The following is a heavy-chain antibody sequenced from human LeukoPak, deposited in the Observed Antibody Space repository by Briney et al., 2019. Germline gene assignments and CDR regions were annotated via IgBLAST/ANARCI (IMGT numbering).Heavy chain of an antibody. CDR1: GYTFTSYG. D-gene: IGHD4-17*01. CDR3: ALLAVTTWEDY. V-gene: IGHV1-18*01. Sequence: ASVKVSCKASGYTFTSYGISWVRQAPGQGLEWMGWISAYNGNTNYAQKLQGRVTMTTDTSTSTAYMELRSLRSDDTALYYCALLAVTTWEDYWGQGTLVTVSS. CDR2: ISAYNGNT. J-gene: IGHJ4*02.